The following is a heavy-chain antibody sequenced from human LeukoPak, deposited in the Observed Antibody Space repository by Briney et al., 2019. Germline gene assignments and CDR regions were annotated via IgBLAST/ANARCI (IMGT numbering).Heavy chain of an antibody. J-gene: IGHJ4*02. CDR3: AKDLTYTSGWLLHY. Sequence: PGGSLRLSCAASGFTLRSYAMSWVRQAPGKGLEWVSGISGSGAGTYYADSVKGRFTISRGNSKNTLYLQMNSLRAEDTAVYYCAKDLTYTSGWLLHYWGQGTLVTVSS. D-gene: IGHD6-19*01. CDR2: ISGSGAGT. CDR1: GFTLRSYA. V-gene: IGHV3-23*01.